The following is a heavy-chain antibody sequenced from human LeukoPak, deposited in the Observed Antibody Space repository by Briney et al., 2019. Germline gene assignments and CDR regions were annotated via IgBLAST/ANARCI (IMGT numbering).Heavy chain of an antibody. CDR2: IYTSGST. Sequence: SKTLSLTCTVSGGSISSYYWSWIRQPAGKGLEWIGRIYTSGSTNYNPSLKSRLTMSVDTSKNQFSLNLSSVTAADTAVYYCARQEIGLRSFDPWGQGTLVTVSS. J-gene: IGHJ5*02. CDR3: ARQEIGLRSFDP. CDR1: GGSISSYY. D-gene: IGHD3/OR15-3a*01. V-gene: IGHV4-4*07.